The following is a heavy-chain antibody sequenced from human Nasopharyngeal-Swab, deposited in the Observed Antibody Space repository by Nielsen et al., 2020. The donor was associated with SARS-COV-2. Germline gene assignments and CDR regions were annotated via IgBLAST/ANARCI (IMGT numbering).Heavy chain of an antibody. CDR3: ARGSRGSYSY. J-gene: IGHJ4*02. V-gene: IGHV3-23*01. CDR2: ISGSGGST. D-gene: IGHD1-26*01. Sequence: WIRQPPGKGLEWVSAISGSGGSTYYADSVKGRFTISRDNSKNTLYLQMNSLRAEDTAAYYCARGSRGSYSYWGQGALVTVSS.